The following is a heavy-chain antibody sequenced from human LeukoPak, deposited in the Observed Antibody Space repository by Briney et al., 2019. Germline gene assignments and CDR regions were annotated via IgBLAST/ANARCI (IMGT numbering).Heavy chain of an antibody. Sequence: SETLSLTCTASGGSISSYYWSWIRQPAGQGLEWIGRIFTSGSTNCNPSLKSRLTMSVDMSKSQFSLKLSYVTAADTAVYYCARGGDWNPFDYWGQGILVTVSS. D-gene: IGHD1-1*01. J-gene: IGHJ4*02. V-gene: IGHV4-4*07. CDR1: GGSISSYY. CDR3: ARGGDWNPFDY. CDR2: IFTSGST.